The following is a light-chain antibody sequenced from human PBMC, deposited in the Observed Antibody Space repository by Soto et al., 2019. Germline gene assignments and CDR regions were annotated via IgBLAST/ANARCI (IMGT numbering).Light chain of an antibody. CDR1: QSISSW. V-gene: IGKV1-5*03. Sequence: DIQMTQSPSTLSASVGDRVTITCRASQSISSWLAWYQQKPGKAPKLLIYKASSLESGVPSRFSGSGSGTEFTLTISSLHPDDFATYYCQQYNSYPTFGGGTKV. CDR3: QQYNSYPT. CDR2: KAS. J-gene: IGKJ4*01.